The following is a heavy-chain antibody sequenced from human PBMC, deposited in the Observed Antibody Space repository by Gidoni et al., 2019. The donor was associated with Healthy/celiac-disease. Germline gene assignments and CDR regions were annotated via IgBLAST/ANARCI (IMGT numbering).Heavy chain of an antibody. D-gene: IGHD3-16*01. V-gene: IGHV3-23*01. CDR2: ISGSGGST. Sequence: EVQLLESGGGLVQPGGSLRLSCAASGFTFSSYAMSRVRQAPGTGLEEVSAISGSGGSTYYADSVKGRFTISRDNSKNTLYLQMNSLRAEDTAVYYCANVLRAGLGAFDIWGQGTMVTVSS. CDR1: GFTFSSYA. J-gene: IGHJ3*02. CDR3: ANVLRAGLGAFDI.